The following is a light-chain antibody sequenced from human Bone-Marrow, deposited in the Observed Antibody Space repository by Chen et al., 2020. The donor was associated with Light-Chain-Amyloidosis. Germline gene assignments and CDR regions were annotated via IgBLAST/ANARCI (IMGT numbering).Light chain of an antibody. CDR1: SGSIATTY. CDR2: EDD. J-gene: IGLJ3*02. Sequence: NFMLTQPHSVSESPGKTVIISCTRGSGSIATTYVQWYQQRPGSSPTTVIYEDDQRPSGVPDRFSGSIDRSSNSASLTISGLKTEDEADYYCQSYQGSSQGVFGGGTKLTVL. V-gene: IGLV6-57*01. CDR3: QSYQGSSQGV.